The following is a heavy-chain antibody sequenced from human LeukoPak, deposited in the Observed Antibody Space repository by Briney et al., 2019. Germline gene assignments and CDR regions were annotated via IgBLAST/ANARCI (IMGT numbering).Heavy chain of an antibody. J-gene: IGHJ4*02. CDR2: ITSDGGA. CDR3: AKGRNYGSGSSTPHYNY. D-gene: IGHD3-10*01. Sequence: GGSLRLSCAASGFTFSSHAMSWVRQAPGKGLEWVSSITSDGGAYYADSVRGRFTISRDNSRNTLFLQVNSLRLEDTAVYYCAKGRNYGSGSSTPHYNYWGQGTLVIVSS. CDR1: GFTFSSHA. V-gene: IGHV3-23*01.